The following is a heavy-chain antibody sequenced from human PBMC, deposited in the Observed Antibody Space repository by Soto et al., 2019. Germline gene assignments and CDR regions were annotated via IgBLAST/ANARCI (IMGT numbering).Heavy chain of an antibody. Sequence: SVKVSCKASGYTFTSYAIRWVRQAPGQRLEWMGWINAGNGNTKYSQKFQGRVIITRDTSAGTAYMELRSLRSEDTAVYYCATPIVALYWGQGTLVTVSS. D-gene: IGHD5-12*01. J-gene: IGHJ4*02. CDR3: ATPIVALY. CDR1: GYTFTSYA. CDR2: INAGNGNT. V-gene: IGHV1-3*01.